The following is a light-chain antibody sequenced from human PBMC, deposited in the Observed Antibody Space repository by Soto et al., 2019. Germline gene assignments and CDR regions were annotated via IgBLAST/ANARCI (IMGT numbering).Light chain of an antibody. J-gene: IGLJ1*01. CDR1: SSNVGSYKL. CDR2: EVN. V-gene: IGLV2-23*02. Sequence: QSALTQPASVSGSPGQSITISCTGTSSNVGSYKLVSWYQQHPGKAPKLMILEVNKRPSGVPNRFSGSKSGNTASLTISGLKVEDEADYCCSSYAGNNNYVFGTGTKVTVL. CDR3: SSYAGNNNYV.